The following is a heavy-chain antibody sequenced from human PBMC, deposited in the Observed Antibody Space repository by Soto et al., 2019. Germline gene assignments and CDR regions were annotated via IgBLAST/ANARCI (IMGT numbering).Heavy chain of an antibody. CDR1: GFSLSTSGVG. J-gene: IGHJ4*02. Sequence: SGPTLVKPTQTLTLTCTFSGFSLSTSGVGVGWIRQPPGKALEWLALIYWDDDKRYSPSLKSRLTITKDTSKNQVVLTMTNMDPVDTATYYCAHRRKSDSSGWSDYFDYWGQGTLVTVSS. D-gene: IGHD6-19*01. CDR2: IYWDDDK. CDR3: AHRRKSDSSGWSDYFDY. V-gene: IGHV2-5*02.